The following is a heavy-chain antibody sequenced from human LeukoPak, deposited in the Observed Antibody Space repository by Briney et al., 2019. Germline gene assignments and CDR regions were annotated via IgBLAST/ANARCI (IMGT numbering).Heavy chain of an antibody. CDR2: FIPILGTA. V-gene: IGHV1-69*10. J-gene: IGHJ6*04. CDR1: GYTFTGYY. CDR3: AGIPVFGVVLHQEPV. D-gene: IGHD3-3*01. Sequence: SVKVSCKASGYTFTGYYMHWVRQAPGQGLEWMGVFIPILGTANSTQKFQDRVTITADISTNTAYMELSSLRSEDTAVYFCAGIPVFGVVLHQEPVWGKGTTVTVSS.